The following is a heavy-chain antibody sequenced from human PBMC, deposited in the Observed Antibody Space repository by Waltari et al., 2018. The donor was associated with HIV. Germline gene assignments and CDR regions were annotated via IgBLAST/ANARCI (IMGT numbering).Heavy chain of an antibody. D-gene: IGHD1-26*01. CDR2: INPDSGDT. CDR1: GDQLTTHV. V-gene: IGHV1-2*06. J-gene: IGHJ4*01. CDR3: ARGEDVSLTHLPPGFRLQF. Sequence: QTLLVQPASEERARGASVTLSCNTSGDQLTTHVIPCYRPAPRQGLEWLGRINPDSGDTTYSQTFQTRVTMTRDTSSASAYMELTRLTSADTATYFCARGEDVSLTHLPPGFRLQFWGQGSLVSVSS.